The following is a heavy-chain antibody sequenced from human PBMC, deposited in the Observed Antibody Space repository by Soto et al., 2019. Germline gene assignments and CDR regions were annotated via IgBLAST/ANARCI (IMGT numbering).Heavy chain of an antibody. CDR2: FIPMFGTA. Sequence: VASVKVSCKASGGTFSNYAISWVRQAPGQGLEWMGGFIPMFGTANYAQKFQDRVTITADESTSTAYMYLNSLRSADTAVYYCARAVVVPAAIAGDYYYYGMDVWGQGTTVTVSS. CDR3: ARAVVVPAAIAGDYYYYGMDV. J-gene: IGHJ6*02. V-gene: IGHV1-69*13. CDR1: GGTFSNYA. D-gene: IGHD2-2*02.